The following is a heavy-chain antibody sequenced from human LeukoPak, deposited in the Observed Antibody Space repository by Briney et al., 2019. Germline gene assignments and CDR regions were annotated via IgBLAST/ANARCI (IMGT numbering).Heavy chain of an antibody. CDR1: GFTFSSYS. CDR2: ISSSSSYI. Sequence: GGSLRLSCAASGFTFSSYSMNRVRQAPGKGLEWVSSISSSSSYIYYADSVKGRFTISRDNAKNSLYLQMNSLRAEDTAVYYCARRSYCSSTSCFHYYYMDVWGKGTTVTVSS. J-gene: IGHJ6*03. D-gene: IGHD2-2*01. V-gene: IGHV3-21*01. CDR3: ARRSYCSSTSCFHYYYMDV.